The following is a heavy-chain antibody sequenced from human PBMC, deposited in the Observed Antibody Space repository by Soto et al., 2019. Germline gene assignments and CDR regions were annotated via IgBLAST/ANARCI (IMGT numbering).Heavy chain of an antibody. Sequence: QVQLVESGGGVVQPGRSLRLSCAASGFTFNNYGMHWVRQAPGKGLEWLAVIWNDGSNSSYANSVKGRFTISRDNSNNNLYLQTATLTAEDTAVYYCARRQIPPPTRGAANARGGMDVWGQGTKVTVSS. CDR3: ARRQIPPPTRGAANARGGMDV. CDR1: GFTFNNYG. CDR2: IWNDGSNS. J-gene: IGHJ6*02. D-gene: IGHD6-13*01. V-gene: IGHV3-33*01.